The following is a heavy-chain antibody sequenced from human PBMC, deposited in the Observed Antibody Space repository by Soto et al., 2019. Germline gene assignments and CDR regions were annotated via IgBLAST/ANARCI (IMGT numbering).Heavy chain of an antibody. CDR3: STQGFGILHGLVDV. D-gene: IGHD3-10*01. J-gene: IGHJ6*02. Sequence: SETLSLTCAVSGGSISSGGYSWSWIRQPPGKGLEWIGYISNSGFISYNPSLKSRLIISVDTSQNQVSLKLASVTAADTAVYYCSTQGFGILHGLVDVWGQGTTVTVSS. V-gene: IGHV4-61*08. CDR1: GGSISSGGYS. CDR2: ISNSGFI.